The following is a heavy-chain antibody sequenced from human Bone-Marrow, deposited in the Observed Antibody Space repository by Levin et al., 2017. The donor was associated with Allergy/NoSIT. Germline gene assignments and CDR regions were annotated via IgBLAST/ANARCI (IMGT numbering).Heavy chain of an antibody. Sequence: ASVKVSCKASGYTFISYNIGWVRQAPGQGLEWMGWINTYNGKTNYAQKVQGRVTMTTDTSTSTAYMEVSSLRSEDTAGYYCATVSQTSHYDSVHFAFDLWGQGTLVTVSS. CDR3: ATVSQTSHYDSVHFAFDL. V-gene: IGHV1-18*01. J-gene: IGHJ4*02. CDR2: INTYNGKT. D-gene: IGHD3-22*01. CDR1: GYTFISYN.